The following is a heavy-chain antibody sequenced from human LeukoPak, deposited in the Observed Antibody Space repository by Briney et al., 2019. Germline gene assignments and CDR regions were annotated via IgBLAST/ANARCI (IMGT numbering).Heavy chain of an antibody. V-gene: IGHV1-69*05. J-gene: IGHJ4*02. CDR1: GGTFSSYA. Sequence: SEKVSCKASGGTFSSYAISWVRQAPGQGLEWMGRIIPIFGTANYAQKFQGRVTITTDESASTAYMELSSLRSEDTAVYYCARAEDIVAPMGLVYWGQGTLVTVSS. CDR2: IIPIFGTA. D-gene: IGHD5-12*01. CDR3: ARAEDIVAPMGLVY.